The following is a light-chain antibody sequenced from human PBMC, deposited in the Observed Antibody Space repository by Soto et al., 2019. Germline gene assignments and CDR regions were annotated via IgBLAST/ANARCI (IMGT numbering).Light chain of an antibody. CDR2: YVS. Sequence: QSALTQPASVSGSPGQSITIPCTGTSSDVGGYNYVSWYQQHPGKAPKFMIYYVSNRPSGVSNRFSGSKSGNTASLTISGLQSEDEADYYCSSYTTSNSRQIVFGTGTKVTVL. CDR3: SSYTTSNSRQIV. CDR1: SSDVGGYNY. V-gene: IGLV2-14*01. J-gene: IGLJ1*01.